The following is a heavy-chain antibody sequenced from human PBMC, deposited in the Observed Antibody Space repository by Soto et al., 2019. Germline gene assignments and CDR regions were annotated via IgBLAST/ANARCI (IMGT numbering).Heavy chain of an antibody. J-gene: IGHJ4*02. V-gene: IGHV4-31*02. CDR3: ARDKDLEPTVWGY. Sequence: QVHLQESGPGLVRPSETLSLSCSVSGDSMATGGHYYNWIRHLPGKGLAWIGYIYYSGATHYSPSLRSRATISIDTSKNQIALRLISVTAADTALYFCARDKDLEPTVWGYWGQGIQVTVSS. CDR1: GDSMATGGHY. D-gene: IGHD7-27*01. CDR2: IYYSGAT.